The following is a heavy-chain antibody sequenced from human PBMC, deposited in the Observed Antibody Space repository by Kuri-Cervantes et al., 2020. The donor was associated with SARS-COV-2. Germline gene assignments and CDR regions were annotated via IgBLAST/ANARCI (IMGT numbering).Heavy chain of an antibody. CDR2: IIPIFGTA. CDR1: GYTLTELS. CDR3: ASGRYYDFWSGYYPFDY. Sequence: SVKVSCKVSGYTLTELSVHWVRQAPGQGLEWMGGIIPIFGTANYAQKFQGRVTITTDESTSTAYMELSSLRSEDTAVYYCASGRYYDFWSGYYPFDYWGQGTLVTVSS. V-gene: IGHV1-69*05. J-gene: IGHJ4*02. D-gene: IGHD3-3*01.